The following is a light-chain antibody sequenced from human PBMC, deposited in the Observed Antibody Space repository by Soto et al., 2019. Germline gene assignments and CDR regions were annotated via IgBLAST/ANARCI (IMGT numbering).Light chain of an antibody. CDR3: QQYKSYSGT. Sequence: DIQMTQSPSTLSASVGDRVTITCRASQSITSWLAWYQQKPGKAPKLLIYKASSLESGVPSRISGSGSGTEFTLTISSLQPDDFATYYCQQYKSYSGTFGQGTKVEIK. V-gene: IGKV1-5*03. CDR1: QSITSW. J-gene: IGKJ1*01. CDR2: KAS.